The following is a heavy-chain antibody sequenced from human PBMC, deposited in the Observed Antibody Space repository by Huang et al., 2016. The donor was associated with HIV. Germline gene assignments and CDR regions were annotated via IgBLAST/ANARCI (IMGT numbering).Heavy chain of an antibody. CDR3: AKPNTIFGVGDAFDI. CDR2: IGGSDGAT. V-gene: IGHV3-23*01. D-gene: IGHD3-3*01. Sequence: EVQLLESGGGLVQPGKSLRLSCAASGFTFSNYAMSWVRQAPGKGLEWVSGIGGSDGATYSADSVKGRFTISRDNSKNTVSLQMDSLRAEDTAVYFCAKPNTIFGVGDAFDIWGPGTMVTVSS. J-gene: IGHJ3*02. CDR1: GFTFSNYA.